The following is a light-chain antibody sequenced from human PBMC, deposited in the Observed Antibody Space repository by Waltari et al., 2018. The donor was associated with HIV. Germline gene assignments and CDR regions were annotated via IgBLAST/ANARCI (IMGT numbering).Light chain of an antibody. V-gene: IGLV2-14*01. Sequence: QSALTQPASVSGSPGQSITISCTGSSSDVGSFTFVSWYQQYPGKAPKLVIFEVSKRPSGVSSRFSGSKSSNTASLTISGLQAEDEADYHCSSYRRDSTQVFGGGTKLTVL. CDR3: SSYRRDSTQV. CDR2: EVS. J-gene: IGLJ2*01. CDR1: SSDVGSFTF.